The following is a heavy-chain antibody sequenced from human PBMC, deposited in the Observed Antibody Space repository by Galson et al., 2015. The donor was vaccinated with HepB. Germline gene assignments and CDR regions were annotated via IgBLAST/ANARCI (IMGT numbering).Heavy chain of an antibody. CDR3: ARKELGYCGSTSCYEDWFDP. J-gene: IGHJ5*02. CDR1: GDSVSSNSAA. Sequence: CAISGDSVSSNSAAWNWIRQSPSRGLEWLGRTYYRSKWYNDYAVSVKSRITINPDTSKNQFSLQLNSVTPEDTAVYYCARKELGYCGSTSCYEDWFDPWGQGTLVTVSS. D-gene: IGHD2-2*01. CDR2: TYYRSKWYN. V-gene: IGHV6-1*01.